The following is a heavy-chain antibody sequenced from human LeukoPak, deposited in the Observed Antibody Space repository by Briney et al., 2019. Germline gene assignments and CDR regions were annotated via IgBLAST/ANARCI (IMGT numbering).Heavy chain of an antibody. CDR3: ARGAAGLPIVYNWFDP. J-gene: IGHJ5*02. V-gene: IGHV4-34*01. CDR1: GGSFSGYY. D-gene: IGHD6-13*01. Sequence: PSETLSLTCAVYGGSFSGYYWSWIRQPPGKGLEWIGEINHSGSTNYNPSLKSRVTISVDTSKNQFSLKLSSVTAADTAVYYCARGAAGLPIVYNWFDPWGQGTLVTVSP. CDR2: INHSGST.